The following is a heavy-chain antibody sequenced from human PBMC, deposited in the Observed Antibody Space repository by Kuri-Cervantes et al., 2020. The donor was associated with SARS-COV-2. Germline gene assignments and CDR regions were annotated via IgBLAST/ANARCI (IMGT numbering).Heavy chain of an antibody. J-gene: IGHJ4*01. Sequence: GGSLRLSCTASGFTFNNYAMRWVRQAPGKGLEWVSTISGSDDVTHLADSVKGRFTVSRDNSRNTLYLEMSSLRVEDTAVYYCAKRDAYSQGSYFDYWGHGTLVTVSS. CDR1: GFTFNNYA. V-gene: IGHV3-23*01. D-gene: IGHD5-24*01. CDR2: ISGSDDVT. CDR3: AKRDAYSQGSYFDY.